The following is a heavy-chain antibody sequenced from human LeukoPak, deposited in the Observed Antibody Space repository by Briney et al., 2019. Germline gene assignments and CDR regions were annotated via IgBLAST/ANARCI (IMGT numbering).Heavy chain of an antibody. CDR3: ARDEGYSGYQGTFDI. CDR2: ISSSSSYI. V-gene: IGHV3-21*04. J-gene: IGHJ3*02. D-gene: IGHD5-12*01. CDR1: GFXFSTYN. Sequence: GGSLRLSCAASGFXFSTYNINWVRQAPGKGLEWVSYISSSSSYIYYADSVKGRFTISRDNAKNSLYLQMNSLRAEDTAVYYCARDEGYSGYQGTFDIWGQGTMVTVSS.